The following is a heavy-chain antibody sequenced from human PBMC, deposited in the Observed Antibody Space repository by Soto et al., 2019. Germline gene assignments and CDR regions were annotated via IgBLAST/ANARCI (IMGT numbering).Heavy chain of an antibody. J-gene: IGHJ6*02. D-gene: IGHD3-22*01. Sequence: QVQLVESGGGVVQPGRSLRLSCAASGFTFSSYAMHWVREAPGKGLEWVAVISYDGSKKYYADSVKGRFTMYRDNSENTLYMQMNSLRAEDTAMYYCVKDKLNIVVPLGGMDVWGQGTTVNDSS. CDR1: GFTFSSYA. CDR2: ISYDGSKK. CDR3: VKDKLNIVVPLGGMDV. V-gene: IGHV3-30-3*01.